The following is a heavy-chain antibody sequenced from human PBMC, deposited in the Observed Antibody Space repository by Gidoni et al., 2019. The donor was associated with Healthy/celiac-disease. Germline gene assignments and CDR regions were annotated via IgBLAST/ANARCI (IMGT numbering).Heavy chain of an antibody. CDR3: AKVRALSTNAEYFQH. J-gene: IGHJ1*01. D-gene: IGHD2-2*01. CDR1: GFTFSSYG. CDR2: ISYDGSNK. Sequence: QVQLVESGGGVVQPGRSLRLSCAASGFTFSSYGMHWVRQAPGKGLEWVAVISYDGSNKYYADSVKGRFTISRDNSKNTLYLQMNSLGAEDTAVYYCAKVRALSTNAEYFQHWGQGTLVTVSS. V-gene: IGHV3-30*18.